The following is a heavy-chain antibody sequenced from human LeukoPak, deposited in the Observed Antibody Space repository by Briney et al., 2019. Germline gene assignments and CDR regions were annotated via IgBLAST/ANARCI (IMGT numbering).Heavy chain of an antibody. CDR1: GFTFSSYN. D-gene: IGHD3-3*01. J-gene: IGHJ4*02. V-gene: IGHV3-21*01. Sequence: NPGGSLRLSCAASGFTFSSYNMNWVRQAPGKGLEWVSSISSTSNYIYYADSVKGRFTISKDNAKNSLYLQMNSLRAEDTAVYYCARDLHPSGFDYWGQGTLVTVSS. CDR3: ARDLHPSGFDY. CDR2: ISSTSNYI.